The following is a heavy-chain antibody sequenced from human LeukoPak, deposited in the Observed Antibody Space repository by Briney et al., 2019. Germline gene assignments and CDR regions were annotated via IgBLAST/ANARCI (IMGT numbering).Heavy chain of an antibody. Sequence: GASVKVSCKASGGTFSSYAISWVRQAPGQGLEWMGRIIPILGIANYAQKFQGRVTITADKSTSTAYMELSSLGSEDTAVYYCARETLFIAAAAFEYFQHWGQGTLVTVSS. CDR1: GGTFSSYA. D-gene: IGHD6-13*01. V-gene: IGHV1-69*04. CDR3: ARETLFIAAAAFEYFQH. J-gene: IGHJ1*01. CDR2: IIPILGIA.